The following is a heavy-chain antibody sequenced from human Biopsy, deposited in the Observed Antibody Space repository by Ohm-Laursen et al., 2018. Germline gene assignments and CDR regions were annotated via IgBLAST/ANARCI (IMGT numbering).Heavy chain of an antibody. CDR1: GYTFIDYY. V-gene: IGHV1-2*02. CDR2: INPNSGGT. J-gene: IGHJ4*02. Sequence: GASVKVSCNPSGYTFIDYYIHWVRQAPGQGLEWMGWINPNSGGTKYAQKFQGRVTMAGDTSINTVHMELRNLRSDDTAVYYCARRTWDNWGLGTLITVSS. CDR3: ARRTWDN.